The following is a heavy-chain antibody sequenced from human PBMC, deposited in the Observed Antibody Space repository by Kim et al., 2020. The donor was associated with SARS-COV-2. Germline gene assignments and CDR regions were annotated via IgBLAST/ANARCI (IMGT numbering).Heavy chain of an antibody. J-gene: IGHJ5*02. CDR3: AHRRNGGMVRALRWFDP. V-gene: IGHV2-5*02. CDR2: IYWDDDK. D-gene: IGHD3-10*01. CDR1: GFSLSTSGVG. Sequence: SGPTLVNPTQTLTLTCTFSGFSLSTSGVGVGWIRQPPGKALEWLALIYWDDDKRYSPSLKRRLTITKDTSKNQVVLTMTNMDPVDTATYYCAHRRNGGMVRALRWFDPWGQGTLVTVSS.